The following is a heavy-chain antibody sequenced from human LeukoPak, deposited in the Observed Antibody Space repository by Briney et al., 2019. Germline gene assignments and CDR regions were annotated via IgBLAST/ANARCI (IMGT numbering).Heavy chain of an antibody. Sequence: PSETLSLTCGVSGASISSYYYNWIRQSPGKGLEWIGYIYYSGITNYNPSLKSRVTMSLDTSKNQFSLKLSSVTAADTAVYYCARGWRGCSSTSCYTDWFDPWGQGILVTVSS. J-gene: IGHJ5*02. CDR1: GASISSYY. CDR3: ARGWRGCSSTSCYTDWFDP. CDR2: IYYSGIT. V-gene: IGHV4-59*12. D-gene: IGHD2-2*02.